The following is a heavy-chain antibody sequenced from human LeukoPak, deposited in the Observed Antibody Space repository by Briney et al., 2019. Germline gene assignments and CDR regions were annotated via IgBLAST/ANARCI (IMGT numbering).Heavy chain of an antibody. CDR1: GFTFSSYE. J-gene: IGHJ6*03. CDR2: ISSSGSTI. CDR3: AKVGKAYYYMDV. Sequence: GGSLRLPCAASGFTFSSYEMNWVRQAPGKGLEWVSYISSSGSTIYYADSVKGRFTISRDNAKNSLYLQMNSLRAEDTALYYCAKVGKAYYYMDVWGKGTTVTISS. D-gene: IGHD4-23*01. V-gene: IGHV3-48*03.